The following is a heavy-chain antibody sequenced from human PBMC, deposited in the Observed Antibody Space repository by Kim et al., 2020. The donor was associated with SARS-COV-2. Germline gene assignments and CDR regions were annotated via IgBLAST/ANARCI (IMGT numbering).Heavy chain of an antibody. V-gene: IGHV3-23*01. CDR2: ISGSGGST. D-gene: IGHD2-2*01. J-gene: IGHJ4*02. CDR1: GFTFSSYA. Sequence: GGSLRLSCAASGFTFSSYAMSWVRQAPGKGLEWVSAISGSGGSTYYADSVKGRFTISRDNSKNTLYLQMNSLRAEDTAVYYCAKATAGYCSSTSCYASGAFDYWGQGTLVTVSS. CDR3: AKATAGYCSSTSCYASGAFDY.